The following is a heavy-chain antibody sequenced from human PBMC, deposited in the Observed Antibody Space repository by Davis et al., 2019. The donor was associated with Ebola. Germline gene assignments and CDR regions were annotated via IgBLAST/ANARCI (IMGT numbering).Heavy chain of an antibody. Sequence: MPSETLSLTCGVYGGSFSGYYWSWIRQPPGKGLEWIGEINHSGSTNYIPSLKSRVTISVDTSKNQFSLKLSSVTAADTAVYYCATGGYSYGLDYWGQGTLVTVSS. V-gene: IGHV4-34*01. D-gene: IGHD5-18*01. CDR3: ATGGYSYGLDY. J-gene: IGHJ4*02. CDR2: INHSGST. CDR1: GGSFSGYY.